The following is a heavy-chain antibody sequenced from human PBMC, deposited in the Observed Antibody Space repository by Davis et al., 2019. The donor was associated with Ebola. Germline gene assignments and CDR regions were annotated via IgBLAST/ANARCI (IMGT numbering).Heavy chain of an antibody. Sequence: HTGGSLRLSCAASGFTFSSTWMHWVRQAPGKGLVWVSRITSDGSTTYADSVKGRFTISRDNSKNTLYLQMNSLRPEDTAVYYCARDSDDYCFDYWGQGTLVTVSS. CDR1: GFTFSSTW. CDR3: ARDSDDYCFDY. CDR2: ITSDGST. D-gene: IGHD2-21*02. J-gene: IGHJ4*02. V-gene: IGHV3-74*01.